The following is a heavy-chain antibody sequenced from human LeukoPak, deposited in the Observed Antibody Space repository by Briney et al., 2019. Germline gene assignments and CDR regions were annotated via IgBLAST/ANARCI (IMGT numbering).Heavy chain of an antibody. CDR2: INPSGTST. CDR1: GYTFTSYY. V-gene: IGHV1-46*01. Sequence: GASVKVSCKASGYTFTSYYMHWVRQAPGQGLEWRGIINPSGTSTNYAQKFQGRVTMTRDTSTSTVYMELSSLRSEDTAVYYCATAPFGEFAFDYWGQGTLVTVSS. D-gene: IGHD3-10*01. J-gene: IGHJ4*02. CDR3: ATAPFGEFAFDY.